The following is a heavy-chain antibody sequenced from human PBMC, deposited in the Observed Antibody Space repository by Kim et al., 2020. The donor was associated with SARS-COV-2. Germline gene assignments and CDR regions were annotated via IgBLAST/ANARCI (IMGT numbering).Heavy chain of an antibody. CDR2: INAGNGNT. Sequence: ASVKVSCKASGYTFTSYAMHWVRQAPGQRLEWMGWINAGNGNTKYSQKFQGRVTITRDTSASTAYMELSSLRSEDTAVYYCARGGYSGYDLSASHNWFDPWGQGTLVTVSS. V-gene: IGHV1-3*01. CDR3: ARGGYSGYDLSASHNWFDP. J-gene: IGHJ5*02. D-gene: IGHD5-12*01. CDR1: GYTFTSYA.